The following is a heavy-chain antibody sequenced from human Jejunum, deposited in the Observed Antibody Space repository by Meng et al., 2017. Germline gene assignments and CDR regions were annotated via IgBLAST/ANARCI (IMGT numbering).Heavy chain of an antibody. Sequence: EVQLLESGGGLAQPGESLRLSCEASGFTFSSQIMSWVRQAPGKGLEWVSCIGGSGDTTYYADSVKGRFTISRDNSKNTLYLQMNSLRAEDTAVYYCARKFGGDFWGQGTLVTVSS. CDR3: ARKFGGDF. V-gene: IGHV3-23*01. CDR2: IGGSGDTT. D-gene: IGHD3-10*01. J-gene: IGHJ4*02. CDR1: GFTFSSQI.